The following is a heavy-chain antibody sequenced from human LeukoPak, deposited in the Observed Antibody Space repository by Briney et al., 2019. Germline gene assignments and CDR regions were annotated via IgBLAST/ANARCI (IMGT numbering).Heavy chain of an antibody. CDR1: GYTFTIYD. CDR3: ARDKSYGYYYGMDV. CDR2: INPSGGST. Sequence: ASVNVSCKASGYTFTIYDMHLGLHAPGQVREWLSIINPSGGSTSYAQKFQGRVTMTRDTSTSTVYMELSSLRSEDTAVYYCARDKSYGYYYGMDVWGQGTTVTVSS. V-gene: IGHV1-46*01. J-gene: IGHJ6*02. D-gene: IGHD5-18*01.